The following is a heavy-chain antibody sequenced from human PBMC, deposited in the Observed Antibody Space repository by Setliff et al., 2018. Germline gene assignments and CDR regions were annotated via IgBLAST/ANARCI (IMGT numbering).Heavy chain of an antibody. Sequence: PSETLSLTCTVSGGSINSGGYYWSWIRQHPGKGLEWIGYIYYSGSTYYNPSLKSRVTISVDTSKNQFSLKLSSVTAADTAVYYCARDRLLVGARYAMDVWGKGTTVTV. CDR1: GGSINSGGYY. CDR2: IYYSGST. CDR3: ARDRLLVGARYAMDV. J-gene: IGHJ6*03. V-gene: IGHV4-31*03. D-gene: IGHD1-26*01.